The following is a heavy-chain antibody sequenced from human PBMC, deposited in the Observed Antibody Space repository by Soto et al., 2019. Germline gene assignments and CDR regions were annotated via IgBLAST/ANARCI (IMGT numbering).Heavy chain of an antibody. Sequence: QVQLVQSGPEVKKPGASVKVSCKASGYTFKSNGISWVRQAPGQGLEWLGWISPHNDHTSYAQKFQGRVTMTTDTSTSTAYMERRSLGSDDTAVYYCARDKGILYGAGRMDYWGKGTLVTVSS. J-gene: IGHJ4*02. V-gene: IGHV1-18*01. CDR3: ARDKGILYGAGRMDY. CDR2: ISPHNDHT. CDR1: GYTFKSNG. D-gene: IGHD1-26*01.